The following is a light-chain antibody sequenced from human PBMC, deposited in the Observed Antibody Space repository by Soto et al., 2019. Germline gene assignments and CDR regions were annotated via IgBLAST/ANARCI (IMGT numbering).Light chain of an antibody. V-gene: IGLV1-36*01. J-gene: IGLJ3*02. CDR3: AAWDDSLNGPV. Sequence: QSVLTQPPSVSEAPRQRVTISCSGSSSNIGNNAVNWYQQLPGKAPKLLIYYDDLLPSGVSDRFSGSTSGTSASLAISGLQSEDEADYYSAAWDDSLNGPVFGGGTKLTVL. CDR2: YDD. CDR1: SSNIGNNA.